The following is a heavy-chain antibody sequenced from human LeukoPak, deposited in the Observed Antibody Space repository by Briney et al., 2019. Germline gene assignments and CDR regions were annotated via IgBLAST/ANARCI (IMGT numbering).Heavy chain of an antibody. V-gene: IGHV3-30*18. Sequence: GRSLRLSCAASGFTFSSYGMHWVRQAPGKGLEWVAVISYDGTKKYYAESLKGRLTISRDNSKNTLYLQMNSLRAEDTATYFCAKWMGSDYYIQHWGQGTLVTVSS. D-gene: IGHD1-26*01. CDR2: ISYDGTKK. CDR1: GFTFSSYG. J-gene: IGHJ1*01. CDR3: AKWMGSDYYIQH.